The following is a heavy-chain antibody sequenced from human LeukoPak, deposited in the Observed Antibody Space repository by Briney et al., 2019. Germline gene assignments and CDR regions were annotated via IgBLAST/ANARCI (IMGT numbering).Heavy chain of an antibody. CDR2: INPNSGGT. Sequence: ASVKVSCKASGYTFTGYYMHWVRQAPGQVLEWMGWINPNSGGTNYAQKFQGRVTMTRDTSISTAYMELSRLRSDDTAVYYCARPFLVEMAKIGLGMDVWGQGTTVTVSS. CDR1: GYTFTGYY. D-gene: IGHD5-24*01. J-gene: IGHJ6*02. CDR3: ARPFLVEMAKIGLGMDV. V-gene: IGHV1-2*02.